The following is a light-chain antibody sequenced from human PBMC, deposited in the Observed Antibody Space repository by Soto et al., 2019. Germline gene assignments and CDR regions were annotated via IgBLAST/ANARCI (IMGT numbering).Light chain of an antibody. CDR3: QKYNSAPRS. Sequence: EIVMTQSPATLSVSPGERATLSCRASQSVSSNLAWYQQKPGQAPRLLIYGASTRATGIPARFSGSGSGTEFTLTISSLQSEDVATYYCQKYNSAPRSFGPGTKVEI. CDR1: QSVSSN. J-gene: IGKJ1*01. CDR2: GAS. V-gene: IGKV3-15*01.